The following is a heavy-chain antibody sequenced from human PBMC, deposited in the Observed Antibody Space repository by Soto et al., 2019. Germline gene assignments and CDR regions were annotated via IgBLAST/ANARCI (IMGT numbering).Heavy chain of an antibody. Sequence: SETLSLTCTVSGASMNSYHWSWIRQPAGKGLEWIGHIHSSGSTNYNPSLKSRVTMSVDTSKDQFSLRLMSLTAADTAVYYCARDQGVAAAGITWFDPWGQGSLVTVS. V-gene: IGHV4-4*07. J-gene: IGHJ5*02. D-gene: IGHD6-13*01. CDR1: GASMNSYH. CDR3: ARDQGVAAAGITWFDP. CDR2: IHSSGST.